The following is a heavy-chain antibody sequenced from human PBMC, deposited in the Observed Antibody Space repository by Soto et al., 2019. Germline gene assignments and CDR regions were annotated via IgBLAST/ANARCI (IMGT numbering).Heavy chain of an antibody. CDR2: ISGSGDSS. D-gene: IGHD2-2*03. J-gene: IGHJ4*02. V-gene: IGHV3-23*01. CDR3: AKVGIGMFSHNHHFDH. CDR1: GFTFSSFG. Sequence: EVQLLDSGGDLAQPGGSLRLSCTASGFTFSSFGMAWVRQAPGKGLEWVSAISGSGDSSYYAVSVKDRFTISRDNPTNTLYHQMNNLRAEDTAVYYCAKVGIGMFSHNHHFDHWGQGTQVTVSS.